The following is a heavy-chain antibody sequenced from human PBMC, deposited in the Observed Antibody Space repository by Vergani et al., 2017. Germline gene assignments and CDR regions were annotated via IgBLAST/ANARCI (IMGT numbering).Heavy chain of an antibody. Sequence: VEAGGGLVQPGGSLRISCTASGFTFQAFAFHWVRKVSGRGMEWVSGIDRNYGVKNGNSFEGRFSISRDNAKKAVFLQMNKLRHEDTALYFCVKDNDYDVDGPFYLWGRGTLVTVSS. D-gene: IGHD3-16*01. V-gene: IGHV3-9*01. CDR1: GFTFQAFA. CDR3: VKDNDYDVDGPFYL. CDR2: IDRNYGV. J-gene: IGHJ2*01.